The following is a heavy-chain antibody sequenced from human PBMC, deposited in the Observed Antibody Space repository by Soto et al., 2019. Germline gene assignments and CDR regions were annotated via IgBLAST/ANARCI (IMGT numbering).Heavy chain of an antibody. V-gene: IGHV3-7*03. J-gene: IGHJ5*02. CDR1: GFTFSSYW. D-gene: IGHD3-10*01. Sequence: EVQLVESGGGLVQPGGSLRLSCAASGFTFSSYWMSWVRQAPGKGLEWVANIKQDGSEKYYVDSVKGRFTISRDNVKNSLYLQMNSLRAEDMDVYYCARFLVLLWFGELLDGWFDPWGQGTLVTVSS. CDR2: IKQDGSEK. CDR3: ARFLVLLWFGELLDGWFDP.